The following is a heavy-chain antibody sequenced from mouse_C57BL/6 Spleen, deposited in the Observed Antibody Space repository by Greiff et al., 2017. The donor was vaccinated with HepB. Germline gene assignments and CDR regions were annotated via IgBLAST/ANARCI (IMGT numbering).Heavy chain of an antibody. V-gene: IGHV14-4*01. CDR3: TSTVVENAMDY. Sequence: EVQLQQSGAELVRPGASVKLSCTASGFNIKDDYMHWVKQRPEQGLEWIGWIDPENGDTEYASKFQGKATITADTSSTTAYLQLSSLTSEDTAVYYCTSTVVENAMDYWGQGTSVTVSS. D-gene: IGHD1-1*01. CDR1: GFNIKDDY. CDR2: IDPENGDT. J-gene: IGHJ4*01.